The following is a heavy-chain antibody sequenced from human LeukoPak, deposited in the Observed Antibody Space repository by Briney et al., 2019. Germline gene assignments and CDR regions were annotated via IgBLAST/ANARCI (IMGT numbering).Heavy chain of an antibody. J-gene: IGHJ4*02. CDR2: IIPILGIA. D-gene: IGHD3-22*01. V-gene: IGHV1-69*04. CDR1: GGTFSIYA. Sequence: GASVKVSCKASGGTFSIYAISWVRQTPGQGLEWMGRIIPILGIANYAQKFQGRFTITADKSTSTAYMELSSLRSEDTAVYYCASGPMIVVGPPDYWGQGTLVTVSS. CDR3: ASGPMIVVGPPDY.